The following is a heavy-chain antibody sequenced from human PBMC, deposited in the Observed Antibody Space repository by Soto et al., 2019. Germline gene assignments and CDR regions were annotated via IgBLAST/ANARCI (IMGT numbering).Heavy chain of an antibody. Sequence: QVQLQESGPGLLVPSGALSLTCAVSGGSVSSTKWWSWVRQPPGKGLEWIGEIYHSGSTYYNPSLTTLVTITVARSKCQFSLRLCHLTAAGTAVYFFSRDRAGSARGFLDYWGHGTLVSVSS. CDR2: IYHSGST. J-gene: IGHJ4*01. V-gene: IGHV4-4*02. D-gene: IGHD2-15*01. CDR1: GGSVSSTKW. CDR3: SRDRAGSARGFLDY.